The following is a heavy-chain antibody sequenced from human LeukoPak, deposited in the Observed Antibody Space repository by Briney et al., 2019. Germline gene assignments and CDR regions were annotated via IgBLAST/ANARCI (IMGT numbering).Heavy chain of an antibody. CDR3: ARVFVYASSGYYHHFDY. V-gene: IGHV1-2*06. Sequence: GASVKVSCKASGYSFTSYGISWVRQAPGQGLEWMGRINPSSGGTNYAQKFQGRVTMTRDTSISTAYMELSRLRSDDTAVYYCARVFVYASSGYYHHFDYWGQGTLATVSS. D-gene: IGHD3-22*01. CDR1: GYSFTSYG. CDR2: INPSSGGT. J-gene: IGHJ4*02.